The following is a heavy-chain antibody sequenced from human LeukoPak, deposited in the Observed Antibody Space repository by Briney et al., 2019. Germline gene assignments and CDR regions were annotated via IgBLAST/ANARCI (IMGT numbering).Heavy chain of an antibody. CDR2: IKRDGSEK. Sequence: GGALRVSCAASGFTFYIYWMTWVRQAPGKGLECVANIKRDGSEKYYVYSVKGPVTISTDNAKNSLYLQMNSLRAQDTAVYYCARAFYPGNSDMGSWGQGTLVTVSS. CDR1: GFTFYIYW. V-gene: IGHV3-7*01. D-gene: IGHD4-23*01. J-gene: IGHJ5*02. CDR3: ARAFYPGNSDMGS.